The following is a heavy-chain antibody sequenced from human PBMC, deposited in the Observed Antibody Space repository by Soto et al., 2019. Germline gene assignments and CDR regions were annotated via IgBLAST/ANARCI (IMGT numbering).Heavy chain of an antibody. Sequence: GESLKISCTGSGYSFSTYWIAWVRQMPGKGLEWVGIIYPGDSDTRYSPSFQGQVTISADKSISTAYLQWSSLKASDTAVYYCAGRCDSTSCLAHFDYWGQGTLGTVSS. J-gene: IGHJ4*02. CDR2: IYPGDSDT. CDR3: AGRCDSTSCLAHFDY. D-gene: IGHD2-2*01. CDR1: GYSFSTYW. V-gene: IGHV5-51*01.